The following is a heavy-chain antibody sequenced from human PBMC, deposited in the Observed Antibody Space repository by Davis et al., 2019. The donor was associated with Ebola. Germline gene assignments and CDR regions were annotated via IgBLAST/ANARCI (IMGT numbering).Heavy chain of an antibody. D-gene: IGHD2-15*01. CDR3: ARGSCSGGSCYSDYYGMDV. Sequence: SVKVSCKASRGTFSSYTVSWVRQAPGQGLEWMGGIIPIFDTANYAQKFQGRVTITADESTSTAYMELSSLRSEDTAVYYCARGSCSGGSCYSDYYGMDVWGQGTTVTVSS. CDR2: IIPIFDTA. V-gene: IGHV1-69*13. J-gene: IGHJ6*02. CDR1: RGTFSSYT.